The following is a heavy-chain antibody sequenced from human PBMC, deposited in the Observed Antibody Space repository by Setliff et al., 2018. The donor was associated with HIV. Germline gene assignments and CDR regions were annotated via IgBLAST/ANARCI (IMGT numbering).Heavy chain of an antibody. D-gene: IGHD2-2*01. Sequence: GGSLRLSCAASGFTFSSYAMSWVRQAPGKGLEWVAFIRYDGSNKYYADSVKGRFTISRDNSKNTLYLQMTSLRAEDTAVYYCARSGYCSSASCLFKGWFDPWGQGTLVTVSS. CDR2: IRYDGSNK. CDR1: GFTFSSYA. CDR3: ARSGYCSSASCLFKGWFDP. V-gene: IGHV3-30*02. J-gene: IGHJ5*02.